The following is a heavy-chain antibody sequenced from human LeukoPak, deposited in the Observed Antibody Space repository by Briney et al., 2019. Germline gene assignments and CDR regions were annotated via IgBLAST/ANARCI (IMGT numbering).Heavy chain of an antibody. Sequence: GGSLRLSCAASGFTFSTYDMHWVRQAPGKGLEWVAVISHDGSNKYHADSVKGRFTISRDNFKNTLYLQMNSLRAEDTAMYYCEKYRYCSGGSCYELDFWGQGTLVTVSS. D-gene: IGHD2-15*01. CDR3: EKYRYCSGGSCYELDF. CDR1: GFTFSTYD. V-gene: IGHV3-30*18. CDR2: ISHDGSNK. J-gene: IGHJ4*02.